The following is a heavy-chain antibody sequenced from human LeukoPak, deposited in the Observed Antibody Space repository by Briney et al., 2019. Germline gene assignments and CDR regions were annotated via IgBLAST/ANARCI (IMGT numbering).Heavy chain of an antibody. CDR3: ARGEFPDYGGVDY. J-gene: IGHJ4*02. Sequence: SETLSLTCTVSGGSISSGGYYWSWIRQHPGKGLEWIGYIYYSGSTYYNPSLKSRVTISVDTSKNQFSLKLSSVTAADTAVYYCARGEFPDYGGVDYWGQGTLVTVSS. D-gene: IGHD4-23*01. CDR2: IYYSGST. CDR1: GGSISSGGYY. V-gene: IGHV4-31*03.